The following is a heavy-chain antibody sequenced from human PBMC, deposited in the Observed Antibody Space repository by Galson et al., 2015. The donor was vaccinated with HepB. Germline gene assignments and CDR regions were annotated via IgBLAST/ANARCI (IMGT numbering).Heavy chain of an antibody. CDR2: IKQDGSEK. CDR1: GFTFSSYA. Sequence: SLRLSCAASGFTFSSYAMSWVRQAPGKGLEWVANIKQDGSEKYYVDSVKGRFTISRDNTKNSLYLQMNSLRAEDTAVYYCASSTWIQLWVFDYWGQGTLVTVSS. J-gene: IGHJ4*02. V-gene: IGHV3-7*01. CDR3: ASSTWIQLWVFDY. D-gene: IGHD5-18*01.